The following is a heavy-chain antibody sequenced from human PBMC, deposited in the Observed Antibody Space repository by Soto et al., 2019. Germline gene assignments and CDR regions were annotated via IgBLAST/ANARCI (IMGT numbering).Heavy chain of an antibody. CDR1: GFTFSSYS. Sequence: GGSLRLSCAASGFTFSSYSMNWVRQAPGKGLEWVSSISSSSSYIYYADSVKGRFTISRDNAKNSLYLQMNSLRAEDTAVYYCARADYGDYEGLDYWGQGTLVTVSS. CDR3: ARADYGDYEGLDY. CDR2: ISSSSSYI. V-gene: IGHV3-21*01. J-gene: IGHJ4*02. D-gene: IGHD4-17*01.